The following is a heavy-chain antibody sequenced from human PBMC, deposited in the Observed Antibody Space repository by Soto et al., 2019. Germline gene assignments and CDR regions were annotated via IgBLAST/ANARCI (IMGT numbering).Heavy chain of an antibody. CDR3: ARARIVVVPAAMRSYYYGMDV. CDR2: IYYSGST. V-gene: IGHV4-30-4*01. J-gene: IGHJ6*02. Sequence: SETLSLTCTVSGGSISSGDYYWSRIRKPPGKGLEWIGYIYYSGSTYYNPSFKSRVTISVDTSKNQFSLKLSSVTAADTAVYYCARARIVVVPAAMRSYYYGMDVWGQGTTVTVSS. D-gene: IGHD2-2*01. CDR1: GGSISSGDYY.